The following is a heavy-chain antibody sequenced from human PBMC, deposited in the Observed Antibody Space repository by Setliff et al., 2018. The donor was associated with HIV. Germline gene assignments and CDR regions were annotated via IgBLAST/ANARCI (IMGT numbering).Heavy chain of an antibody. CDR2: FSAGGGRT. CDR3: ARGGSYSHGAFDI. D-gene: IGHD1-26*01. J-gene: IGHJ3*02. CDR1: GFTFSTRA. V-gene: IGHV3-23*01. Sequence: GGSLRLSCAASGFTFSTRAMTWVRQAPGKGLEWVSVFSAGGGRTYYADSVRGRFTISRDNAKNTLYLQMNSLRAEDTAVYYCARGGSYSHGAFDIWGQGTMVTVSS.